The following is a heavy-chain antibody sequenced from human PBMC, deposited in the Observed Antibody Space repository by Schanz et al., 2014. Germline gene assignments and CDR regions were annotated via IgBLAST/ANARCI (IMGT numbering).Heavy chain of an antibody. CDR2: IRFDASAK. CDR3: VGIHVAVAEAFY. Sequence: QVQLVESGGGVAQPGGSLRLSCAASGFSFSGYGMHWVRQAPGKGLEWVAYIRFDASAKYYGDSVEGRLTIYRENDKNTLYLQMNSLRPEDTALYYCVGIHVAVAEAFYWGQGALVIVS. V-gene: IGHV3-30*02. J-gene: IGHJ4*02. D-gene: IGHD6-19*01. CDR1: GFSFSGYG.